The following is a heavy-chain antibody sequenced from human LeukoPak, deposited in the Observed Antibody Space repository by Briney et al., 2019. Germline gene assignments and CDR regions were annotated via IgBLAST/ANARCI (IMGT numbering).Heavy chain of an antibody. J-gene: IGHJ5*02. Sequence: QPGGSLRLSCAASGFTFSSYSMNWVRQAPGKGLEWVSNISSSSSTIYYADSVKGRFTISRDNAKNSLYLQMNSLRAEDTAVYYCARDLDYGGNSPSGPWGQGTLVTVSS. CDR3: ARDLDYGGNSPSGP. CDR2: ISSSSSTI. D-gene: IGHD4-23*01. CDR1: GFTFSSYS. V-gene: IGHV3-48*04.